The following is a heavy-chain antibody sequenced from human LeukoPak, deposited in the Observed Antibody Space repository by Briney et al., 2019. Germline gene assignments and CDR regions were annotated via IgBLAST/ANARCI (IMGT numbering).Heavy chain of an antibody. CDR1: GGSISSYY. CDR2: INHSGST. D-gene: IGHD3-22*01. Sequence: SETLSLTCTVSGGSISSYYWSWIRQPPGKGLEWIGEINHSGSTNYNPSLKSRVTISADTSKNQFSLKLSSVTAADTAVYYCARRILKYYYDSSSLAFDIWGQGTMVTVSS. CDR3: ARRILKYYYDSSSLAFDI. V-gene: IGHV4-34*01. J-gene: IGHJ3*02.